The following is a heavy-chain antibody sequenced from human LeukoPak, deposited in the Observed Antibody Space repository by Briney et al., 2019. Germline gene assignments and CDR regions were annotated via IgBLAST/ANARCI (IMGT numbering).Heavy chain of an antibody. V-gene: IGHV3-7*01. D-gene: IGHD1-7*01. CDR3: ARAGSFWHYVY. CDR2: IKQDGSEK. J-gene: IGHJ4*02. CDR1: GFTFSSYG. Sequence: GGSLRLSCAASGFTFSSYGMHWVRQTPGKGLEWVANIKQDGSEKYYVDSVKGRFTISRDNAKNSLSLQMNSLRVEDTAVYYCARAGSFWHYVYWGQGTLVAVSS.